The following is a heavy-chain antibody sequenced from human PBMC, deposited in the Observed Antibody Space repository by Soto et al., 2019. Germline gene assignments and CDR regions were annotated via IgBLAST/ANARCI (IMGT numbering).Heavy chain of an antibody. V-gene: IGHV4-34*01. CDR1: GGSFSGYY. CDR3: ASRSTSQDFEY. J-gene: IGHJ4*02. CDR2: INHSGST. Sequence: SETLSLTCAVYGGSFSGYYWIWIRQPPGKGLEWIGEINHSGSTNYNPSLKSRVTISVDTSKNQFSLKLSSVTAADTAVYYCASRSTSQDFEYWGQGTLVTVSS.